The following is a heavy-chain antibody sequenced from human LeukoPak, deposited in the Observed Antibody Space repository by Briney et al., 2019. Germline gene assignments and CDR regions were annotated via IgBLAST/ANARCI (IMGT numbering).Heavy chain of an antibody. CDR3: ARASVEFGWFDP. D-gene: IGHD3-16*01. J-gene: IGHJ5*02. CDR2: INHSGST. CDR1: GGSFSGYY. V-gene: IGHV4-34*01. Sequence: SETLSLTCAVYGGSFSGYYWSWIRQPPGKGLEWIGEINHSGSTNYNPSLKSRVTISVDTSKNQFSLKLSCVTAADTAVYYCARASVEFGWFDPWGQGTLVTVSS.